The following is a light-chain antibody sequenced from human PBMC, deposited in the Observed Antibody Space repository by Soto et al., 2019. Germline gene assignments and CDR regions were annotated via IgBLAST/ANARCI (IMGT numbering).Light chain of an antibody. CDR3: SSYTSSGTVV. Sequence: QSVLTQPASVSGSPGQSITISCTGTSSDVGAYNYVSWFQQHPGRAPKLMIYEVSDRPSGVSTRFSASKSGSTASLTISGLQAEDEADYYCSSYTSSGTVVFGGGTKLTVL. J-gene: IGLJ2*01. V-gene: IGLV2-14*01. CDR1: SSDVGAYNY. CDR2: EVS.